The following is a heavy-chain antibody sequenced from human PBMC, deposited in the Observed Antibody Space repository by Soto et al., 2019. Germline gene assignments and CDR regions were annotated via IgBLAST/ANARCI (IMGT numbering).Heavy chain of an antibody. CDR3: ARGTVDYIWGSYRYTGYYYYMDV. CDR2: IYSGGST. D-gene: IGHD3-16*02. Sequence: GGSLRLSCAASGFTVSSNYMSWVRQAPGKGLEWVSVIYSGGSTYYADSVKGRFTISRHNSKNTLYLQMNSLRAEDTAVYYCARGTVDYIWGSYRYTGYYYYMDVWGKGTTVTVS. CDR1: GFTVSSNY. J-gene: IGHJ6*03. V-gene: IGHV3-53*04.